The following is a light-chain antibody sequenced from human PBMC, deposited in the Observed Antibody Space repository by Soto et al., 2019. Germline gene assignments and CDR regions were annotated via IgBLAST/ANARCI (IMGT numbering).Light chain of an antibody. V-gene: IGLV1-44*01. J-gene: IGLJ3*02. CDR1: SSNIGSNT. CDR3: AAWDDSLNGVV. Sequence: QSVLPQPPSASGTPGQRVTISCSGSSSNIGSNTVNWYQQLPGTAPKLLIYSNNQRPSGVPDRFSGSKSGTSASLAISGLQSEDEADYYCAAWDDSLNGVVLGGGTKLTVL. CDR2: SNN.